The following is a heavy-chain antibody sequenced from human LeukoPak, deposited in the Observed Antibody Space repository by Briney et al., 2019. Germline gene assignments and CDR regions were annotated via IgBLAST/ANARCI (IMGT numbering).Heavy chain of an antibody. CDR2: IIPIFGTA. V-gene: IGHV1-69*13. D-gene: IGHD1-26*01. J-gene: IGHJ4*02. Sequence: ASVKVSCKASGGTFSSYAISWVRQAPGQGLEWMGGIIPIFGTANYAQKFQGRATITADESTSTAYMELSSLRSEDTAVYYCARVWQGRGRGPGDYWGQGTLVTVSS. CDR3: ARVWQGRGRGPGDY. CDR1: GGTFSSYA.